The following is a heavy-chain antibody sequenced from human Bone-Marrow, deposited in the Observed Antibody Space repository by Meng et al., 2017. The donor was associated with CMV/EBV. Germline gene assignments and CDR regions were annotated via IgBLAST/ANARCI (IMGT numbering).Heavy chain of an antibody. CDR1: GYTFTSYG. CDR3: ARGRLRFLEWSPPYYFDY. V-gene: IGHV1-18*01. D-gene: IGHD3-3*01. J-gene: IGHJ4*02. Sequence: QVQLVQSGAEVKKPGASVKVSCKASGYTFTSYGISWVRQAPGQGLEWMGWISAYNGNTNYAQKLQGRVTITTDTSTSTAYMELRSLRSDDTAVYYCARGRLRFLEWSPPYYFDYWGQGTLVTVSS. CDR2: ISAYNGNT.